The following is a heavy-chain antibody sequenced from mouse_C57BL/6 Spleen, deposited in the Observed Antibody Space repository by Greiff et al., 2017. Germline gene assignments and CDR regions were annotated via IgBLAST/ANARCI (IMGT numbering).Heavy chain of an antibody. CDR3: VSSYYDYDGFAY. Sequence: EVKLVASGGGLVQPKGSLKLSCAASGFSFNTYAMNWVRQAPGKGLEWVARIRSKSNNYATYYADSVKDRFTISRDDSESMLYLQMNNLKTEDTAMYYCVSSYYDYDGFAYWGQGTLVTVAA. V-gene: IGHV10-1*01. CDR1: GFSFNTYA. D-gene: IGHD2-4*01. J-gene: IGHJ3*01. CDR2: IRSKSNNYAT.